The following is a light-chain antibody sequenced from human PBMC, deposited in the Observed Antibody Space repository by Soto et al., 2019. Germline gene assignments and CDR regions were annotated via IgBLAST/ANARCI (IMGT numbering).Light chain of an antibody. V-gene: IGLV2-14*01. CDR3: SSYTTFTSLVV. Sequence: QSALTQPASVSGSPGQSITISCTGTSSDVGGYNFVSWYQQHPGKAPKLMIYEVTRRPSGVSDRFSGSKSGNTASLTISGLQAEDEADYYCSSYTTFTSLVVFGGGTQLTVL. CDR1: SSDVGGYNF. CDR2: EVT. J-gene: IGLJ3*02.